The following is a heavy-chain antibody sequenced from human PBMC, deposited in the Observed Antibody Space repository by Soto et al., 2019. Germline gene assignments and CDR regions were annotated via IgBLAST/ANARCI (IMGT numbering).Heavy chain of an antibody. V-gene: IGHV3-9*01. CDR2: ISWNSGSI. D-gene: IGHD1-7*01. Sequence: PGGSLRLSCAASGFTFDDYAMHWVRQAPGKGLEWVSGISWNSGSIGYADSVKGRFTISRDNAKNTLYLQMNSLRAEDTAVYYCAKDRDKLPGLELHYWGQGTLVTVSS. CDR3: AKDRDKLPGLELHY. J-gene: IGHJ4*02. CDR1: GFTFDDYA.